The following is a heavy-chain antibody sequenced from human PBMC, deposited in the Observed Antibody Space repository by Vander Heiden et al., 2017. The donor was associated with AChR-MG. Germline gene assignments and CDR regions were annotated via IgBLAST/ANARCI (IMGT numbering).Heavy chain of an antibody. Sequence: QVQPVQPGAEVKKPGSSVKVAGKDVGCTFSSYAISWVRQAPGQGLKWMGGIIPIFGTANYAQKFQGRVTITADKSTSTAYMELSSLRSEDTAVYYCARAPRSWYIYPTTYYFDYWGQGTLVTVSS. CDR3: ARAPRSWYIYPTTYYFDY. V-gene: IGHV1-69*06. D-gene: IGHD6-13*01. CDR1: GCTFSSYA. J-gene: IGHJ4*02. CDR2: IIPIFGTA.